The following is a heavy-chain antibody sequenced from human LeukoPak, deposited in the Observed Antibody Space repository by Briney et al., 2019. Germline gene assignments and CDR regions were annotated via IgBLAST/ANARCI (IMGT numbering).Heavy chain of an antibody. J-gene: IGHJ4*02. CDR1: GYTFTTYY. CDR2: INPSGGTT. Sequence: ASVKVSCKASGYTFTTYYMHWVRQAPGQGLEWMGIINPSGGTTRYTQKFQGRVTMTRDTSTGTVYMELSSLRSDDTAVYYCATGGQTSFDYCGQGTLVTVSS. CDR3: ATGGQTSFDY. V-gene: IGHV1-46*01.